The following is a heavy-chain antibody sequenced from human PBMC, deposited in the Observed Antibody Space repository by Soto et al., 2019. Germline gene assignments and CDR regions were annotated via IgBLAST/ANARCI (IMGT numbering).Heavy chain of an antibody. J-gene: IGHJ4*02. CDR2: VSSDGMNV. V-gene: IGHV3-30*18. Sequence: PGGSLRLSCAVSGFKFRSLAVHWVRQAPGKGPEWVAAVSSDGMNVHYADSVKGRFTISRDDSETTVYLQLNSLSGDDTAMYYCAKGPISMMVVGYFDYWGQGSLVTVSS. D-gene: IGHD3-3*02. CDR1: GFKFRSLA. CDR3: AKGPISMMVVGYFDY.